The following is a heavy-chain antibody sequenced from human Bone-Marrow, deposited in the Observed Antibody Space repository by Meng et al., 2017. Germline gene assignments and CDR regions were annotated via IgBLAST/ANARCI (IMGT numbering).Heavy chain of an antibody. J-gene: IGHJ4*02. CDR3: ARDQSSRWFYFDY. D-gene: IGHD6-13*01. CDR2: ISGYDGNT. V-gene: IGHV1-18*01. Sequence: ASVKVSCKASGYTFINYGISWLRQAPGQRPEWMGWISGYDGNTHYAQNLQGRVIMTTETSMNIAYMELRSLTSDDTAVYYCARDQSSRWFYFDYWGQGTLVTVSS. CDR1: GYTFINYG.